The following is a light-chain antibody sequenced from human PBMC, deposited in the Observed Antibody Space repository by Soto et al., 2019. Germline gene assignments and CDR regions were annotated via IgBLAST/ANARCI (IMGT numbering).Light chain of an antibody. CDR1: QTVSSY. J-gene: IGKJ5*01. CDR2: DAS. V-gene: IGKV3-11*01. CDR3: QPHRP. Sequence: EIVLTQSPATLSLSPGERATLSCRASQTVSSYLAWYHQKPGQDPRLVVYDASDRATGIPVRVSGSGSGTDFTLTISSLEPEDFEVYYCQPHRPFRQGTRLEI.